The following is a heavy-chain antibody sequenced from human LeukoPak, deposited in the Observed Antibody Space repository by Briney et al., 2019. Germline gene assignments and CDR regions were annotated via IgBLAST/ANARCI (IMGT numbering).Heavy chain of an antibody. Sequence: SETLSLTCTVSGGSISSSSYYWGWIRQPPGKGLEWIGSIYYSGSTYYNPSLKSRVTISVDTSKNQFSLKLSSVTAADTAVYYCARHAYYDILTGEGRAFDIWGQGTMVTVSS. CDR2: IYYSGST. J-gene: IGHJ3*02. CDR3: ARHAYYDILTGEGRAFDI. D-gene: IGHD3-9*01. V-gene: IGHV4-39*01. CDR1: GGSISSSSYY.